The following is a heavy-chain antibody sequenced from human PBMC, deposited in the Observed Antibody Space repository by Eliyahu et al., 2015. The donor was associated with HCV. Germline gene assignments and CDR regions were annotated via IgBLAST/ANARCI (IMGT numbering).Heavy chain of an antibody. J-gene: IGHJ4*02. CDR2: IKQDGSEK. Sequence: EVQLVESGGGLVQPGGSLRLSCAASGLXFXSYWMTWVRQAPGKGLEWVXNIKQDGSEKNYVDSVKGRFTISRDNAKNSVYLQMNSLRAEDTAVYYCGRSGEGSGWYPNDYWGQGTLVTVSS. V-gene: IGHV3-7*01. CDR3: GRSGEGSGWYPNDY. CDR1: GLXFXSYW. D-gene: IGHD6-19*01.